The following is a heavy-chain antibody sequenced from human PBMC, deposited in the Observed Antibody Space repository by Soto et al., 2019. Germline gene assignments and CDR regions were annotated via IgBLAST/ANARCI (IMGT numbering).Heavy chain of an antibody. CDR3: ARSEGYILAGYYFDY. Sequence: PSETLSLTCTVSGGSICSSSHYWGWIRQPPGKGLEWIGSIYYSGSTYYNPSLKSRVTISVDTSKNQFSLKLSSVTAADTAVYYCARSEGYILAGYYFDYWGQGTLVTVSS. J-gene: IGHJ4*02. CDR2: IYYSGST. D-gene: IGHD3-9*01. CDR1: GGSICSSSHY. V-gene: IGHV4-39*01.